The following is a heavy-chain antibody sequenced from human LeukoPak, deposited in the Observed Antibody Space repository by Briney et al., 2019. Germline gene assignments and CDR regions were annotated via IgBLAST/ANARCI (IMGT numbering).Heavy chain of an antibody. J-gene: IGHJ4*02. CDR1: GFTFSSYG. Sequence: GGSLRLSCAASGFTFSSYGMHWVRQAPGKGLEWVANIKQDGREKKYVDSVKGRFTISRDNAKNSLYLQMNSLRADDTAVYYCARTTSITCYEYWGQGTLVTVTS. CDR2: IKQDGREK. V-gene: IGHV3-7*01. D-gene: IGHD2-2*01. CDR3: ARTTSITCYEY.